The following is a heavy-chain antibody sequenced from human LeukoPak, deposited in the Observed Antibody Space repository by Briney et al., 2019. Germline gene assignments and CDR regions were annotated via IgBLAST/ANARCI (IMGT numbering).Heavy chain of an antibody. CDR3: AKDRYSYAFEYSDS. D-gene: IGHD5-18*01. V-gene: IGHV3-30-3*01. CDR1: GFTFSSYA. J-gene: IGHJ4*02. Sequence: GGSLRLSCAASGFTFSSYAMHWVRQAPGKGLEWVAFISYDGISEHYADSVKGRFTISRDNSKNTLSLQVSSLRTEDTAVYYCAKDRYSYAFEYSDSWGQGTLVTVSS. CDR2: ISYDGISE.